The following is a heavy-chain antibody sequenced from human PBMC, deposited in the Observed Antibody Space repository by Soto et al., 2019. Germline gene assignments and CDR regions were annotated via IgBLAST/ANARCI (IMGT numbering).Heavy chain of an antibody. D-gene: IGHD3-9*01. Sequence: PSETLSLTCTVSGGSISSSSYYWCWIRQPPGKGLEWIGSIYYSGSTYYNPSLKSRVTISVDTSKNHFSLKLSSVTAADTAVYYCARQFGKNSYDILKGGLCDPWGQGTLVTVST. CDR2: IYYSGST. J-gene: IGHJ5*02. CDR3: ARQFGKNSYDILKGGLCDP. CDR1: GGSISSSSYY. V-gene: IGHV4-39*01.